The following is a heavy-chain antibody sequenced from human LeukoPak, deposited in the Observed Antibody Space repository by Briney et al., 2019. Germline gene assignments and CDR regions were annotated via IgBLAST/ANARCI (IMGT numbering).Heavy chain of an antibody. V-gene: IGHV1-18*01. CDR1: GYTFTTYG. J-gene: IGHJ6*03. CDR3: ARVAEDPYYYYYIDV. D-gene: IGHD2-21*01. Sequence: GASVKVSCKASGYTFTTYGISWVRQAPGQGLGWMGWITAYNGNTNYAQRLQGRVTMTTDTSTSTAYMELRSLRSDDTAVYYCARVAEDPYYYYYIDVWGKGTTVTVSS. CDR2: ITAYNGNT.